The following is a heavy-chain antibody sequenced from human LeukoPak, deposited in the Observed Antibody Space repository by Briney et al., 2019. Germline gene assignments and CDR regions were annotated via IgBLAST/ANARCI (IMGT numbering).Heavy chain of an antibody. Sequence: KPGGSLRLSCAASGFSFSDFYMNWIRQAPGKGPEWVSYITDSGSTNFYADSVKGRFTISRDNAKNSLYLQMNSLRVEDTAIYYCARETSYGDYTYVDYWGQGTLVTVSS. J-gene: IGHJ4*02. CDR1: GFSFSDFY. D-gene: IGHD4-17*01. CDR2: ITDSGSTN. V-gene: IGHV3-11*01. CDR3: ARETSYGDYTYVDY.